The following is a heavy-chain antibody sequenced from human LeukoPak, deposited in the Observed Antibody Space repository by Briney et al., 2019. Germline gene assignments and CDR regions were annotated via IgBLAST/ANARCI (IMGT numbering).Heavy chain of an antibody. J-gene: IGHJ1*01. CDR1: GGSISSYY. D-gene: IGHD3-22*01. V-gene: IGHV4-59*01. Sequence: SETLSLTCTVSGGSISSYYWSWIRQPPGKGLEWIGYIYYGGSTNYNPSLKSRVTISVDTSKNQFSLKLSSVTAADTAVYYCAGTYYYDSGGLPFQHWGQGTLVTVSS. CDR2: IYYGGST. CDR3: AGTYYYDSGGLPFQH.